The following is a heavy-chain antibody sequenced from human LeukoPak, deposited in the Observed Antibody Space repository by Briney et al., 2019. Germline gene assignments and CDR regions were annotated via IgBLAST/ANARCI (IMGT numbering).Heavy chain of an antibody. CDR3: AKEDHWLALDY. CDR2: IYISGST. V-gene: IGHV4-4*08. J-gene: IGHJ4*02. CDR1: GGSISSYY. D-gene: IGHD3-9*01. Sequence: PSETLSLTCTVSGGSISSYYWSWIRQPPGKGLEWIGRIYISGSTNYNPSLKSRVTISVDTSRNQFFLKLSSVTAADTAVYYCAKEDHWLALDYWGQGTLVTVSS.